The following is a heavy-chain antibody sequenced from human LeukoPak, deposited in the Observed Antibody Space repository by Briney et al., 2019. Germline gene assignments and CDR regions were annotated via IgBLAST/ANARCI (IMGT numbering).Heavy chain of an antibody. CDR2: IKQDGSEK. D-gene: IGHD2-8*01. J-gene: IGHJ4*02. CDR1: GFTFSSYW. CDR3: ARDGRYCTNGVCCSFDY. Sequence: GGSLRLSCAASGFTFSSYWMNWVRQAPGKGLEWVANIKQDGSEKYYVDSVKGRFTISRDNAKNSLYLQMNSLRGEDTAVYYCARDGRYCTNGVCCSFDYWGQGTLVTVSS. V-gene: IGHV3-7*05.